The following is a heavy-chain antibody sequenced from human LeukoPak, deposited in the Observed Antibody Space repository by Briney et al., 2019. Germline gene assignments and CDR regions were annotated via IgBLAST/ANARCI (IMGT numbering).Heavy chain of an antibody. Sequence: ASETLSLTYTVSGGSISSGSYYWGWIRQPPGKGLEWIGSIYYSGSTYYNPSLKSRVTISVDTSKNQFSLKLSSVTAADTAVYYCASLPLGGAFDIWGQGTMVTVSS. CDR2: IYYSGST. V-gene: IGHV4-39*01. D-gene: IGHD3-16*01. J-gene: IGHJ3*02. CDR3: ASLPLGGAFDI. CDR1: GGSISSGSYY.